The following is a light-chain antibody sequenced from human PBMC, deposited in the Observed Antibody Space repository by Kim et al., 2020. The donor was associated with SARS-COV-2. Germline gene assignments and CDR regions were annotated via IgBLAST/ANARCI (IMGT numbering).Light chain of an antibody. CDR1: QSVISN. CDR3: QQYNNWPLT. CDR2: GAS. J-gene: IGKJ4*01. V-gene: IGKV3-15*01. Sequence: VSPGEGAILSCRASQSVISNLAWYRQKPGQAPSLVIYGASTRATGVPARFSGSGSGTEFTLTISSLQSEDCAVYYCQQYNNWPLTFGGGTKVDIK.